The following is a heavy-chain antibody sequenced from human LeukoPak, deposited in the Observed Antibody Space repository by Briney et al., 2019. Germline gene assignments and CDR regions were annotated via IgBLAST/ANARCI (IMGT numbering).Heavy chain of an antibody. CDR2: INPNGGGT. CDR1: GYTFTGDY. V-gene: IGHV1-2*02. CDR3: ARGHYESSGYYLGY. Sequence: ASVKVSCKASGYTFTGDYMHWVRQAPGQGLEWMGWINPNGGGTKYAQKFQGRVTMTRDTSTSTVYMELSSLRSEDTAVYYCARGHYESSGYYLGYWGQGTLATVSS. J-gene: IGHJ4*02. D-gene: IGHD3-22*01.